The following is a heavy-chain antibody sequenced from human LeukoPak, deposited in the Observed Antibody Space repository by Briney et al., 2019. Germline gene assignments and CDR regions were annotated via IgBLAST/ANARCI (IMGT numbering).Heavy chain of an antibody. V-gene: IGHV3-23*01. Sequence: GGSLRLSCAASGFTFSSYAMSWVRQAPGEGPEWVSAISGSGGSTYYADSVKGRFTISRDNSKNTLYLQMNSLGAEDTAVYYCAKVPEYYYGMDVWGQGTTVTVSS. J-gene: IGHJ6*02. CDR2: ISGSGGST. CDR3: AKVPEYYYGMDV. CDR1: GFTFSSYA.